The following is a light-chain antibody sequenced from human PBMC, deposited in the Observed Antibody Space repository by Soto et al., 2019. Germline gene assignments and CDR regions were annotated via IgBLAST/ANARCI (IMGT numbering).Light chain of an antibody. Sequence: QSALTQPPSVSGAPGQRVTISCTGSSSNIGAGYDVHWYQQLPGTAPKLLIYGNSNRPSGVPDRFSGSKSGTSASLAITGLQAEDEADYYCQSYDSSLSGSCVFGTGTKVTLL. J-gene: IGLJ1*01. CDR1: SSNIGAGYD. CDR2: GNS. V-gene: IGLV1-40*01. CDR3: QSYDSSLSGSCV.